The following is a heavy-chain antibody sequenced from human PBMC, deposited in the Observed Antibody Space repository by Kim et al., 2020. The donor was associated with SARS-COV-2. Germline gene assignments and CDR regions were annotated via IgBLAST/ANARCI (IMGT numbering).Heavy chain of an antibody. CDR2: ISSSSSTI. CDR1: GFTFSSYS. CDR3: ARTPYCGGDCYRFEARSGYYYYYGMDV. Sequence: GGSLRLSCAASGFTFSSYSMNWVRQAPGKGLEWVSYISSSSSTIYYADSVKGRFTISRDNAKNSLYLQMNSLRDEDTAVYYCARTPYCGGDCYRFEARSGYYYYYGMDVWGQGTTVTVSS. V-gene: IGHV3-48*02. D-gene: IGHD2-21*02. J-gene: IGHJ6*02.